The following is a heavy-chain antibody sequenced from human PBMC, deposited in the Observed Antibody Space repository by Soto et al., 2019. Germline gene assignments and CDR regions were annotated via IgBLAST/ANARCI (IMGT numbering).Heavy chain of an antibody. V-gene: IGHV4-39*01. J-gene: IGHJ3*02. Sequence: PSETPSLTCTVSGSSISSSNYYWGWIRQPPANGLEWSGSISYSAITDYNPSIKSRVTISVHTSKNQFSQILLSVTAADTAVYSCARPPTANLDAFDIWGQRTMVTVSS. D-gene: IGHD7-27*01. CDR1: GSSISSSNYY. CDR3: ARPPTANLDAFDI. CDR2: ISYSAIT.